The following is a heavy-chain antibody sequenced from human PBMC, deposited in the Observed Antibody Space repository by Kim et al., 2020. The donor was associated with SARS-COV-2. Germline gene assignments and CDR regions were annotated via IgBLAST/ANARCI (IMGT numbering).Heavy chain of an antibody. CDR3: TTEGEGARWGIDAFDI. CDR1: GFTFSNAW. J-gene: IGHJ3*02. D-gene: IGHD3-16*01. V-gene: IGHV3-15*01. CDR2: IKSKTDGGTT. Sequence: GGSLRLSCAASGFTFSNAWMSWVRQAPGKGLEWVGRIKSKTDGGTTDYAAPVKGRFTISRDDSKNTLYLQMNSLKTEDTAVYYCTTEGEGARWGIDAFDIWGQGTMVTVSS.